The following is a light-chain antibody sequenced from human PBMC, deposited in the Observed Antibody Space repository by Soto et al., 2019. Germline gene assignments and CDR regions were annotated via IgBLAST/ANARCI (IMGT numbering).Light chain of an antibody. CDR2: DHS. CDR1: NIGSKS. J-gene: IGLJ1*01. Sequence: SYELTQPPSVSVAPGQTARITCGGSNIGSKSVHWYQQKPGQAPVLVVFDHSDRPSGIPERFSGSNSGNTATLTITMVEAGDEADYFCQVYDSSSDHHVFGSGTKLTVL. CDR3: QVYDSSSDHHV. V-gene: IGLV3-21*02.